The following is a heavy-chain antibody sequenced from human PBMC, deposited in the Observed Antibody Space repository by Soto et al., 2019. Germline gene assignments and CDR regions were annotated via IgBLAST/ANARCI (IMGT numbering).Heavy chain of an antibody. D-gene: IGHD6-19*01. CDR3: ARDLITSYQQWPGTGVGY. CDR1: GFTFSSYS. V-gene: IGHV3-21*01. Sequence: GGSLRLSCAASGFTFSSYSMNWVRQAPGKGLEWVSSISSSSSYIYYADSVKGRFTISRDNAKNSLYLQMNSLRAEDTAVYYCARDLITSYQQWPGTGVGYWGQGTLVTVSS. CDR2: ISSSSSYI. J-gene: IGHJ4*02.